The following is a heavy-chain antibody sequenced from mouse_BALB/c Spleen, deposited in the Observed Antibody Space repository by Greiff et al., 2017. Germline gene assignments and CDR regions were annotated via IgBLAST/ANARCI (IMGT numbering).Heavy chain of an antibody. J-gene: IGHJ3*01. CDR2: IDPANGNT. CDR3: ARRGYGYSAWFAY. D-gene: IGHD1-2*01. Sequence: DVQLQESGAELVKPGASVKLSCTASGFNIKDTYMHWVKQRPEQGLEWIGRIDPANGNTKYDPKFQGKATITADTSSNTAYLQLSSLTSEDTAVYYCARRGYGYSAWFAYWGQGTLVTVSA. V-gene: IGHV14-3*02. CDR1: GFNIKDTY.